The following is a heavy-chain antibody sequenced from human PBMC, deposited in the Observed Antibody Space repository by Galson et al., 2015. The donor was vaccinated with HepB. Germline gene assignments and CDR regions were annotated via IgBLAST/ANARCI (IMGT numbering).Heavy chain of an antibody. CDR2: IWYDRSNK. D-gene: IGHD2-21*02. CDR3: ARDGTARLACDY. CDR1: GFTFSSYN. Sequence: SLRLSCAASGFTFSSYNMHWVRQAPGKGLEWMAVIWYDRSNKYYADSVKGRFTISRDNSKNTLYLQMNSLRAEDTAVYYCARDGTARLACDYWGQRTLFTVSS. V-gene: IGHV3-33*01. J-gene: IGHJ4*02.